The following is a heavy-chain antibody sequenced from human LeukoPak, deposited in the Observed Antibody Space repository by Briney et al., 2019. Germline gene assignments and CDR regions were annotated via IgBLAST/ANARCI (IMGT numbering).Heavy chain of an antibody. J-gene: IGHJ4*02. Sequence: GGSLRLSCAASGFTFISYWMHWVRQAPGKGLVWVSRINGDGSSTDFADSVKGRFTISRDNAKNTLYLQMNSLRAEDTAVYYCARDAPGNTALDYWGQGTLVTVSS. V-gene: IGHV3-74*01. D-gene: IGHD5-18*01. CDR2: INGDGSST. CDR3: ARDAPGNTALDY. CDR1: GFTFISYW.